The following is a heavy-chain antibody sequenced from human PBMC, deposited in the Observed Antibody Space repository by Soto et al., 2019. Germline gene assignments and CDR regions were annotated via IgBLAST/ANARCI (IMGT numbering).Heavy chain of an antibody. CDR3: ARGLGTNGLDV. Sequence: VASVKVSCKASGYKFITYGITWVRQAPGQGLEWMGGISTYSGNTDYAQSLQDRVTMTTDTSTSTVYMELGSLRSDDTAVYYCARGLGTNGLDVWGQGTAVTVSS. CDR1: GYKFITYG. J-gene: IGHJ6*02. V-gene: IGHV1-18*04. CDR2: ISTYSGNT. D-gene: IGHD3-16*01.